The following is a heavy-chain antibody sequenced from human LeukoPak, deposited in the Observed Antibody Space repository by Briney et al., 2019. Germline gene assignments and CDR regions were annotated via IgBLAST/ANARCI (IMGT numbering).Heavy chain of an antibody. V-gene: IGHV3-30*18. Sequence: PGRSLRLSCAASGLTFSNYGMHWVRQAPGKGLEWAAVISHDVSEKYYADPVKGRFTISRDNSKNTLYLQMNSLRVEDTAVYYCAKGVYGSRSTSLADFWGQGTLVTVSS. J-gene: IGHJ4*02. CDR3: AKGVYGSRSTSLADF. CDR1: GLTFSNYG. CDR2: ISHDVSEK. D-gene: IGHD5-18*01.